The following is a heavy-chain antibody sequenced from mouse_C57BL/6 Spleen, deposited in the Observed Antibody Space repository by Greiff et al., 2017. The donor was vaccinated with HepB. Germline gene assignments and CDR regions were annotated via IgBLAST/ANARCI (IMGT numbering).Heavy chain of an antibody. CDR1: GYAFTNYL. D-gene: IGHD1-1*01. J-gene: IGHJ2*01. CDR3: ARSSSSFFDY. Sequence: VKVVESGAELVRPGTSVKVSCKASGYAFTNYLIEWVKQRPGQGLEWIGVINPGSGGTNYNEKFKGKATLTADKSSSTAYMQLSSLTSEDSAVYFCARSSSSFFDYWGQGTTLTVSS. V-gene: IGHV1-54*01. CDR2: INPGSGGT.